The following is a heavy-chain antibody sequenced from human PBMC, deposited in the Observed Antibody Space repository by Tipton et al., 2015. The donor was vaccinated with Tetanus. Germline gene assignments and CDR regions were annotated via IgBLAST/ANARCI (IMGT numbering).Heavy chain of an antibody. CDR1: GGSVTSGDYQ. CDR3: ARANNEVPKKGPFDF. CDR2: ISYSGST. D-gene: IGHD1-1*01. J-gene: IGHJ4*02. V-gene: IGHV4-61*08. Sequence: TLSLTCTVSGGSVTSGDYQWNWIRQPPGKGLEWLAYISYSGSTNSNYSLKSRITISRDTSKNQFSLKLTSVTAADTAVYYCARANNEVPKKGPFDFWGQVKLVIVSS.